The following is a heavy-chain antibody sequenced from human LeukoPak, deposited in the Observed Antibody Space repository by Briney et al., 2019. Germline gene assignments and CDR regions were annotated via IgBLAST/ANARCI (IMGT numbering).Heavy chain of an antibody. J-gene: IGHJ4*02. V-gene: IGHV4-31*03. CDR2: IYYTGTT. CDR3: ARSGDAYSFDY. Sequence: SQTLSLTCTVSGGAISSGGYYWSWIRQRPGKGLDWIGYIYYTGTTYYHPSLKGRVTISLDTSENQFSLRLNSVTAADAAVYFCARSGDAYSFDYWGQGSLVIVSS. CDR1: GGAISSGGYY. D-gene: IGHD5-24*01.